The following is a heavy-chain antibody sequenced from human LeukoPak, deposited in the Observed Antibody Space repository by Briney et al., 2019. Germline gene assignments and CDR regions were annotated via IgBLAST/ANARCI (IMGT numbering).Heavy chain of an antibody. CDR2: ISYDGSSK. J-gene: IGHJ4*02. Sequence: SGGSLRLSCAASGFTLSSHNMHWVRQAPGKGLEWVAFISYDGSSKYYADFFKGRFTISRDNSENTLYLQMNSLRAEDTAVYYCARDLSGSYTFDYWGQGTLVTVSS. V-gene: IGHV3-30-3*01. CDR1: GFTLSSHN. CDR3: ARDLSGSYTFDY. D-gene: IGHD1-26*01.